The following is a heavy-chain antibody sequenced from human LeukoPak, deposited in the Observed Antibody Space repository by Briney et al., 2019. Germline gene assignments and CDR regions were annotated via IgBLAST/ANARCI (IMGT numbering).Heavy chain of an antibody. CDR2: DHRKGHN. J-gene: IGHJ4*02. D-gene: IGHD3-22*01. CDR3: GRGDNYYNDRGYYYHLYF. Sequence: PSETLSLTCSVSGIFMSTYFWTWIRHPAARAREEVGRDHRKGHNDFHPDVKSQVIKSLDKSDNQFSLELNSGAEADTAVYYCGRGDNYYNDRGYYYHLYFWGPGILVTVSS. V-gene: IGHV4-4*07. CDR1: GIFMSTYF.